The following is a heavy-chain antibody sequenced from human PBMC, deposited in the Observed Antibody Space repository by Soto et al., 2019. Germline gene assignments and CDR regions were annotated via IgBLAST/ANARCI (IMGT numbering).Heavy chain of an antibody. D-gene: IGHD3-22*01. CDR3: ARHRIEVVWMGFDS. Sequence: QVQLQESGPGLVKPSETLSLTCTVSADSRSISDYYWGWIRQPPGKGLQWLVSHSYNGRTFYNPSLLGPVAISVDTSKKQSSLHANSVTAADTAVYYCARHRIEVVWMGFDSWVQGSPVTVFS. CDR2: HSYNGRT. V-gene: IGHV4-39*01. CDR1: ADSRSISDYY. J-gene: IGHJ4*02.